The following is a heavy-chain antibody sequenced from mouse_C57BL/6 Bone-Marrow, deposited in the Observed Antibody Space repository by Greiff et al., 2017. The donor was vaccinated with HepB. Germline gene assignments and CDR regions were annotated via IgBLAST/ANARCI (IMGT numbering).Heavy chain of an antibody. CDR2: IYPRSGST. V-gene: IGHV1-81*01. Sequence: QVQLQQSGAELARPGASVKLSCKASGYTFTSYGISWVKQSTGQGLEWIGEIYPRSGSTNYNEKFKGKATLTADKSSSTAYMELRSLTSEDSAVYFCARFATMLRHYSYYYGQGTTLTVSS. CDR3: ARFATMLRHYSYY. CDR1: GYTFTSYG. J-gene: IGHJ2*01. D-gene: IGHD2-2*01.